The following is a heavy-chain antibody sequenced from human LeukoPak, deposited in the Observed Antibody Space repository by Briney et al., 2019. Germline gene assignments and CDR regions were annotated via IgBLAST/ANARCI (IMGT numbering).Heavy chain of an antibody. D-gene: IGHD3-22*01. CDR1: GFTFDDYG. CDR3: ARDMDTAMDPYYYDSSGYFPLGY. V-gene: IGHV3-20*04. CDR2: INWNAGST. Sequence: PGGSLRLSCAASGFTFDDYGMSWVRQAPGKGLEWVSGINWNAGSTGYADSVKGRFTISRDNAKNSLYLQMNSLRAEDTALYYCARDMDTAMDPYYYDSSGYFPLGYWGQGTLVTVSS. J-gene: IGHJ4*02.